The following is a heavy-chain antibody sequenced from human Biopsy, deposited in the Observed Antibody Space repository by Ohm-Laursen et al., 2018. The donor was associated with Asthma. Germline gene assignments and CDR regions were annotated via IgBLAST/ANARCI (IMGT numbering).Heavy chain of an antibody. CDR3: ARMISYYHEMRAPFFDY. CDR1: GYTVTRYA. Sequence: ASVKVSCKASGYTVTRYAINWARRAPGQGLERKGWINTNTGNPTYAQGFTGRFVFSLDTSVNTAHLQISSLKAEDTAVYYCARMISYYHEMRAPFFDYWGQGTLVTVSS. D-gene: IGHD3-22*01. V-gene: IGHV7-4-1*02. CDR2: INTNTGNP. J-gene: IGHJ4*02.